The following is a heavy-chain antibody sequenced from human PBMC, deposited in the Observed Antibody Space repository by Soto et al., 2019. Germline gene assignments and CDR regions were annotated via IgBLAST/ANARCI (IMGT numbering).Heavy chain of an antibody. V-gene: IGHV1-69*13. J-gene: IGHJ4*02. CDR3: ASRRDGYNNRGSDY. CDR2: ITPIFETA. Sequence: GASVKVSCKASGGTFSSYAISWVRQAPGQGLEWMGGITPIFETANYAKKFQGRVTITADESTTTAYMELSSLRSEDTAIYYCASRRDGYNNRGSDYWGQGTLVTVSS. CDR1: GGTFSSYA. D-gene: IGHD4-4*01.